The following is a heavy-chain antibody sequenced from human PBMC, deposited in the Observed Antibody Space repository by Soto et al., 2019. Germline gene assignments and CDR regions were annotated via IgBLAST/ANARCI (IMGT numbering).Heavy chain of an antibody. J-gene: IGHJ4*02. CDR1: GFTVSSNY. CDR3: ARDRCVSTNCYYDY. D-gene: IGHD2-2*01. CDR2: IYSGGST. Sequence: EVQLVETGGGLIQPGGSLRLSCAASGFTVSSNYMSWVRQAPGQGLEWISVIYSGGSTYYADSVKGRFTLSRDNSKNTLYLQMNSLRAEDTAVYYCARDRCVSTNCYYDYWGQGILVTVSS. V-gene: IGHV3-53*02.